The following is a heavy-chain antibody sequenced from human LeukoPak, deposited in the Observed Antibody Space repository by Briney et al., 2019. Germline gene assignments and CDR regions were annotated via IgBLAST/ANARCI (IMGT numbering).Heavy chain of an antibody. D-gene: IGHD3-22*01. V-gene: IGHV3-74*03. CDR1: GFTFSSYW. CDR2: INIDGSST. Sequence: PGRSLRLSCAASGFTFSSYWMYWVRQAPGKGLVWVSRINIDGSSTMYADSVKGRFTISRDNAKNTLYLQMNSLRAEDTAVYYCERGGYYDSSGYYYPPGDYWGQGTLVTVSS. J-gene: IGHJ4*02. CDR3: ERGGYYDSSGYYYPPGDY.